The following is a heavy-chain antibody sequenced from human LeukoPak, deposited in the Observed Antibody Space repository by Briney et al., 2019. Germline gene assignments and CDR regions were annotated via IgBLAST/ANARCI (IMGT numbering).Heavy chain of an antibody. CDR1: GGTFSSYA. V-gene: IGHV1-69*06. Sequence: ASVKVSCKASGGTFSSYAISWVRQAPGQGLEWMGGIIPIFGTANYARKFQGRVPITADKSTSTAYMELSSLRSEDTAVYYCARIRDGYNDAYDIWGQGTMVTVSS. J-gene: IGHJ3*02. CDR3: ARIRDGYNDAYDI. D-gene: IGHD5-24*01. CDR2: IIPIFGTA.